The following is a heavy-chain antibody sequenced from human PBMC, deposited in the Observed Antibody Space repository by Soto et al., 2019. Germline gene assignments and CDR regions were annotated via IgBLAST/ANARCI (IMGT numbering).Heavy chain of an antibody. V-gene: IGHV4-34*01. D-gene: IGHD2-2*02. J-gene: IGHJ3*02. CDR2: INHSGST. CDR3: ARGRDCSSTSCYTRGAFDI. Sequence: QVQLQQWGAGLLKPSETLSLTCAVYGGSFSGYYWSWIRQPPGKGLEWIGEINHSGSTNYNPSLKSRVTISVDTSKNQSSLKLSSVTAADTAVYYCARGRDCSSTSCYTRGAFDIWGQGTMVTVSS. CDR1: GGSFSGYY.